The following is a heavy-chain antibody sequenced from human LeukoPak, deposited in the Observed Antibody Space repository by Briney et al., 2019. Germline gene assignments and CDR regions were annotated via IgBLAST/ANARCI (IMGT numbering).Heavy chain of an antibody. CDR2: IKQDGSEK. D-gene: IGHD2-2*01. CDR1: GFTFSSYW. Sequence: GGSLRLSCAASGFTFSSYWMSWVRQAPGKGLEWVANIKQDGSEKYYVDSVKGRFTISRDNAMNSLYLQMNSLRAEDTAVYYCARDIVVVPAAPFDPWGQGTLVTVSS. CDR3: ARDIVVVPAAPFDP. J-gene: IGHJ5*02. V-gene: IGHV3-7*01.